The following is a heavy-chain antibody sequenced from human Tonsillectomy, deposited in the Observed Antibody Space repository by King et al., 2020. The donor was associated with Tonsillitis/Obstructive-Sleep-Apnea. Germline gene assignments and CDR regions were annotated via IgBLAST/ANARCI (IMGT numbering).Heavy chain of an antibody. CDR1: GFTVSNNY. V-gene: IGHV3-53*01. D-gene: IGHD2-15*01. CDR3: ASGYCSGGSCPHYYYMDV. Sequence: VQLVESGGGLIQPGGSLRLSCAASGFTVSNNYMSWVRQAPGKGLEWVSVIYSGGSTYYADSVKGLFTISRDNSKNTVYLQMNSLRAEDAAVYYCASGYCSGGSCPHYYYMDVWGKGTTVTVS. J-gene: IGHJ6*03. CDR2: IYSGGST.